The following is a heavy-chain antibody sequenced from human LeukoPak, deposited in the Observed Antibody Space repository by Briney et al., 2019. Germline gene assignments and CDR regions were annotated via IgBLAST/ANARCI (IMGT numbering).Heavy chain of an antibody. CDR2: IYTSGST. V-gene: IGHV4-61*02. Sequence: SETLSLTCTVSGGSISSGSYNLSWIRQPAGKGLEWIGRIYTSGSTNYNPSLKSRVTISVDTSKNQSSLKLSSVTAADTAVYYCARVSDYVWGSYRSDIWGQGTMVTVSS. CDR1: GGSISSGSYN. CDR3: ARVSDYVWGSYRSDI. D-gene: IGHD3-16*02. J-gene: IGHJ3*02.